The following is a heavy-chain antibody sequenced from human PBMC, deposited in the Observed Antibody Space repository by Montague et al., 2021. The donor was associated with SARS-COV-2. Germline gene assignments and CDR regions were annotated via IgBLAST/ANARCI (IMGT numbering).Heavy chain of an antibody. CDR2: ISYDGSNK. J-gene: IGHJ3*02. CDR1: GFTFSSYA. V-gene: IGHV3-30*04. CDR3: ARDQGGAFDI. Sequence: SLRLSCAASGFTFSSYAMSWVRQAPGKGLEWVAVISYDGSNKYYADSVKGRFTISRDNSKNTLYLQMNSLRAEDTAVYYCARDQGGAFDIWGQGTMVTVSS. D-gene: IGHD3-16*01.